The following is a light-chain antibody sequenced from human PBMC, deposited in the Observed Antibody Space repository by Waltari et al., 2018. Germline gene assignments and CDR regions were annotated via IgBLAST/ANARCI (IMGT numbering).Light chain of an antibody. CDR3: QAWDSSTRYV. Sequence: SYELTQPPSMSVSTGQTATITCTGDQLGDKYASWYQQKPGQSPVLVIHQDTKRPSGIPERFSGSNSGNTATLTITGTQAMDEADYYCQAWDSSTRYVFGAGTKVTVL. V-gene: IGLV3-1*01. J-gene: IGLJ1*01. CDR1: QLGDKY. CDR2: QDT.